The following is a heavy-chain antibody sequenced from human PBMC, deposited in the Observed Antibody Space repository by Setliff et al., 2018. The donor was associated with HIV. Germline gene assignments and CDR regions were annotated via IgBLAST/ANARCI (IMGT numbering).Heavy chain of an antibody. D-gene: IGHD3-16*01. CDR2: ISGSGGST. Sequence: SLRLSCAASGFTFSSYAMSWVRQAPGKGLEWVSAISGSGGSTYYADSVKGRFTISRDNSKNTLYLQMNSVRGEDTAVYYCTSWGVPRDGFDIWGHGTKVTVSS. V-gene: IGHV3-23*01. J-gene: IGHJ3*02. CDR1: GFTFSSYA. CDR3: TSWGVPRDGFDI.